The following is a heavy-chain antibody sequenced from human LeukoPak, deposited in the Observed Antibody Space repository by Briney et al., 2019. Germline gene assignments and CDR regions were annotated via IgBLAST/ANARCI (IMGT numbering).Heavy chain of an antibody. CDR1: GFTFSSYS. J-gene: IGHJ4*02. CDR3: ARGGPIDY. Sequence: GGSLRLSCVASGFTFSSYSMNWVRQAPGKGLEWVSYISRSSKSRYYADSVKGRFTISRDNSKNTLYLQMNSLRAEDTAVYYCARGGPIDYWGQGTLVTVSS. D-gene: IGHD3-16*01. CDR2: ISRSSKSR. V-gene: IGHV3-48*01.